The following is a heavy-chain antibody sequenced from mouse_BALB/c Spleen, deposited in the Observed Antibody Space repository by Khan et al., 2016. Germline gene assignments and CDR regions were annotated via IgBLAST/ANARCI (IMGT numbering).Heavy chain of an antibody. Sequence: EVQLQESGPSLVKPSQTLSLTCSVAGDSITSGYWNWIRKFPGNKLEYMGYISYSGGTYNNPSLKSRISITRDTSKNQYYLQLNSVTTEDTGTYXWVRDDGSSYVRGMDYWGQGLSVTVSS. V-gene: IGHV3-8*02. CDR3: VRDDGSSYVRGMDY. CDR2: ISYSGGT. D-gene: IGHD1-1*01. CDR1: GDSITSGY. J-gene: IGHJ4*01.